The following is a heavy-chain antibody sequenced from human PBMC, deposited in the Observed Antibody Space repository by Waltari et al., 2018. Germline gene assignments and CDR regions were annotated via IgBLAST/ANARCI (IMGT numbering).Heavy chain of an antibody. J-gene: IGHJ4*02. V-gene: IGHV3-21*01. CDR2: ISSSSSYI. CDR3: ARDWQLLKTYYFDY. CDR1: GFTFSSYS. Sequence: GLVKPGGSLRLSCAASGFTFSSYSMNWVRQAPGKGLEWVSSISSSSSYIYYADSVKGRFTISRDNAKNSLYLQMNSLRAEDTAVYYCARDWQLLKTYYFDYWGQGTLVTVSS. D-gene: IGHD6-13*01.